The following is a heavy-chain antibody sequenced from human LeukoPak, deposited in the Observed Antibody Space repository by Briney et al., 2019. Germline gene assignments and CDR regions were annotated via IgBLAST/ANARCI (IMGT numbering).Heavy chain of an antibody. CDR1: GGSISSSSDY. CDR2: IYYHENT. D-gene: IGHD6-13*01. J-gene: IGHJ3*02. V-gene: IGHV4-39*01. CDR3: ARVALAAAGTHDAFDI. Sequence: PSETLSLTCTVSGGSISSSSDYWGWIRQAPGKGLEWIGSIYYHENTYYNSSLKSRVTISVDTSKNQFSLKLNSVTAADTAVYYCARVALAAAGTHDAFDIWGQGTMVTVSS.